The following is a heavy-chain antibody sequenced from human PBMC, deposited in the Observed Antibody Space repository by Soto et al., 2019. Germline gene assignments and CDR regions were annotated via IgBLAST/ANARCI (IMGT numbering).Heavy chain of an antibody. CDR3: ARGGAMGVDY. D-gene: IGHD1-26*01. CDR1: GFTFNTHW. V-gene: IGHV3-74*01. CDR2: IYFDGITT. J-gene: IGHJ4*02. Sequence: PVGSLRLSCTASGFTFNTHWMHGVRQAPGKGLVWVSRIYFDGITTNYADSVKGRLTVSRDNAKNTVYLHVNTLRDEDTAVYYCARGGAMGVDYWGQGTLVTVSS.